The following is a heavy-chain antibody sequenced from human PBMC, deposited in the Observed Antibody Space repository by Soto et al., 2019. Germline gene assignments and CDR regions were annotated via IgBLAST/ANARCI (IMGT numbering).Heavy chain of an antibody. CDR1: GASISGYY. CDR3: ARVPGDY. D-gene: IGHD3-10*01. CDR2: INHSGST. Sequence: SETLSLTCTVSGASISGYYWSWIRQPPGKGLEWIGEINHSGSTNYNPSLKSRVTISVDTSKNQFSLKLSSVTAADTAVYYCARVPGDYWGQGTLVTVSS. J-gene: IGHJ4*02. V-gene: IGHV4-34*01.